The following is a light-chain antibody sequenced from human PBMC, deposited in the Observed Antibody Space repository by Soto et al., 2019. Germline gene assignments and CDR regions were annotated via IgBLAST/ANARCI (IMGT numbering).Light chain of an antibody. CDR3: HQYAISPPCA. Sequence: EFVLTQSPGTLSLSPGERATISCRASQNIISNYLAWYQQKTGKAPRLLIYGASRRATGIPDRFSGRCSGKDFTFSIIRLDPDHFAVYYFHQYAISPPCAFGQVTKLEIK. CDR2: GAS. CDR1: QNIISNY. V-gene: IGKV3-20*01. J-gene: IGKJ2*02.